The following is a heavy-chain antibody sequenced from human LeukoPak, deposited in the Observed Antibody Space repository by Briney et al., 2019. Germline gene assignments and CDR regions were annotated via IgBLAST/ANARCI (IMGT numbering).Heavy chain of an antibody. D-gene: IGHD1-7*01. CDR1: GFTFSSYM. V-gene: IGHV3-7*01. Sequence: PGGSLRLSCAASGFTFSSYMMTWVRQAPGKGLEWVANIKPDGGEKFYVDSVRGRFTISRDNAKNSLYLQMNSLRAEDTAVYYCARDQTGTFDYWGQGTLVTVSS. J-gene: IGHJ4*02. CDR3: ARDQTGTFDY. CDR2: IKPDGGEK.